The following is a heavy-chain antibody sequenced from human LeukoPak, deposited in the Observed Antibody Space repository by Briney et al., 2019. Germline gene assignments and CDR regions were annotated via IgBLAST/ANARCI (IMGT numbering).Heavy chain of an antibody. Sequence: GGSLRLSCAASGFMFSSYGMSWVRQAPGKGLEWVSTISGGGGTTYYADSVKGRFTISRDNSKNTLYLQMNSLRAEDTAVYYCARRVYASGSYPYWGQGTLVTVSS. D-gene: IGHD3-10*01. CDR1: GFMFSSYG. J-gene: IGHJ4*02. V-gene: IGHV3-23*01. CDR2: ISGGGGTT. CDR3: ARRVYASGSYPY.